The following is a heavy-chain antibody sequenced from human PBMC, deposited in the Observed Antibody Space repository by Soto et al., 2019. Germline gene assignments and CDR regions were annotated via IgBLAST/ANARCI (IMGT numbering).Heavy chain of an antibody. CDR2: IDPTGSYV. CDR3: GRHCSRTTCRYYYGMDV. J-gene: IGHJ6*02. Sequence: PGESLKTSFKGPGYSFTTYWINWVRQMPGKGLEWRGKIDPTGSYVNYSPSFQGHVTISSDKSISTTYLQWSTLMASDTATYYCGRHCSRTTCRYYYGMDVWRQRTTVTVSS. CDR1: GYSFTTYW. D-gene: IGHD2-2*01. V-gene: IGHV5-10-1*01.